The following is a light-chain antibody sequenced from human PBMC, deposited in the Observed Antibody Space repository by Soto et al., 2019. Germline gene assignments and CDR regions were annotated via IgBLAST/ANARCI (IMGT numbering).Light chain of an antibody. CDR1: QSVGRNF. V-gene: IGKV3-20*01. CDR3: HQYATSPLT. J-gene: IGKJ4*01. Sequence: EIVLRQSPGTLSLSPGESTTLSCRASQSVGRNFLAWYQQKPGRAPSLLIHGASNRATGIPDRFSGSGSETDFTLTISRLEPEDFAVYYCHQYATSPLTFGGGTKVEIK. CDR2: GAS.